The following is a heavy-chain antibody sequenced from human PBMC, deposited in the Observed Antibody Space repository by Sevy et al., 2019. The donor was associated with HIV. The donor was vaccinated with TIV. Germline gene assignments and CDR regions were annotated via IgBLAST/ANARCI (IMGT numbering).Heavy chain of an antibody. V-gene: IGHV3-15*01. CDR1: GFTFSNAW. Sequence: GGSLRLSCAASGFTFSNAWMSWVRQAPGKGLEWVGRIKSKTDGGTTDYAAPGKGRFTIARDDSKNTLYLQMNSLKTEDTAVYYCTTVGWLESDYYYYGMDVWGQGTTVTVSS. CDR3: TTVGWLESDYYYYGMDV. CDR2: IKSKTDGGTT. D-gene: IGHD6-19*01. J-gene: IGHJ6*02.